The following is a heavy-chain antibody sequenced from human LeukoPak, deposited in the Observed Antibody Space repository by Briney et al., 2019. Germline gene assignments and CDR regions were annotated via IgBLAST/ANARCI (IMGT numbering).Heavy chain of an antibody. J-gene: IGHJ4*02. CDR3: ARVPPVDSTRIDY. D-gene: IGHD5-18*01. CDR2: VHYSGST. Sequence: TSETLSLTCTVSGGSISGYYWNWIRQPPGKGLEWIGIVHYSGSTNYKPSIKSRATISVDTSRSQFYLKLSSVTAADTAVYYCARVPPVDSTRIDYWGQGTLVTVSS. V-gene: IGHV4-59*01. CDR1: GGSISGYY.